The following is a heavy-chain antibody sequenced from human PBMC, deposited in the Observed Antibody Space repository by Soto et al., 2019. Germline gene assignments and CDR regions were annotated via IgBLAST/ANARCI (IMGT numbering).Heavy chain of an antibody. V-gene: IGHV4-31*03. Sequence: QVQLQESGPGLVKPSQTLSLTCTVSGDSISSGGYYWNWIRQHPGKGLEWIGYIHYSGSTFYNPSLESRLTISVDTSKNQFSLRLTSVTAADTAVYYCARVFSSGSGELIDNWGQGTLVTVSS. J-gene: IGHJ4*02. CDR2: IHYSGST. CDR3: ARVFSSGSGELIDN. CDR1: GDSISSGGYY. D-gene: IGHD3-3*01.